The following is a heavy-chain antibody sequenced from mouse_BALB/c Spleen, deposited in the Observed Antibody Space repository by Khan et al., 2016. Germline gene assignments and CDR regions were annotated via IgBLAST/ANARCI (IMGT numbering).Heavy chain of an antibody. CDR3: ARGDYCGNSWYFDV. V-gene: IGHV3-1*02. D-gene: IGHD1-1*01. J-gene: IGHJ1*01. CDR2: IHSSGST. Sequence: EVQLQESGPDLVKPSQSLSLTCTVTGYSITSIYSWHWIRQFPGNRLEWIDYIHSSGSTNYNPSLKSRISITRDTSKNQFFLQLNSVTTEDTATYYCARGDYCGNSWYFDVWGAGTTVTVSS. CDR1: GYSITSIYS.